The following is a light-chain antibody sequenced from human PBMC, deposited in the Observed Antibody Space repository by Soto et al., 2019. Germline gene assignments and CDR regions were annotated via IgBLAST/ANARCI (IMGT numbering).Light chain of an antibody. J-gene: IGLJ2*01. CDR2: GNN. Sequence: QAVVTQPPSVSGAPGQRVTISCTGSSSNIGAGHDIHWYQQVPGTAPKLLIYGNNNRPSGVPDRFSGSKSGISASLAITGLQAEDEADYYCQSYDSSLSGVVFGGGTQLTVL. V-gene: IGLV1-40*01. CDR1: SSNIGAGHD. CDR3: QSYDSSLSGVV.